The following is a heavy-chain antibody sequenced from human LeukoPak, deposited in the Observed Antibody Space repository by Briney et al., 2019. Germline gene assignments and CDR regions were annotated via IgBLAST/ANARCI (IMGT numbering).Heavy chain of an antibody. CDR3: ASFSWGSGSYNQEAIWSWFDP. V-gene: IGHV4-59*08. J-gene: IGHJ5*02. CDR2: INYSGNT. CDR1: GGSISSYY. Sequence: SETLSLTCTVSGGSISSYYWSWIRQPPGKGLEWIGYINYSGNTNYNPSLKSRVTISVDTSKNQFSLKLSSVTAADTAVYYCASFSWGSGSYNQEAIWSWFDPWGQGTLVTVPS. D-gene: IGHD3-10*01.